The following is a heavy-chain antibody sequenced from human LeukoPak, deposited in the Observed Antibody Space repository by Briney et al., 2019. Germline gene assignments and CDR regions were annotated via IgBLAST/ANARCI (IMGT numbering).Heavy chain of an antibody. CDR3: AGGYCSSTSCYHHYYGMDV. J-gene: IGHJ6*02. CDR1: GFTFSSYA. D-gene: IGHD2-2*01. V-gene: IGHV3-23*01. Sequence: PGGSLRLSCAASGFTFSSYAMSWVRQAPGKGLEWVSGISGSGGSTYYADSVKGRFTISRDNSKNTLYLQMNSLRAEDTAVYYCAGGYCSSTSCYHHYYGMDVWGQGTTVTVSS. CDR2: ISGSGGST.